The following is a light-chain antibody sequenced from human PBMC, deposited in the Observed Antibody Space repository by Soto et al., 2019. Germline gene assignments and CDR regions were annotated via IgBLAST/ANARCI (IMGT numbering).Light chain of an antibody. CDR3: QRSYSISPGWT. V-gene: IGKV1-39*01. J-gene: IGKJ1*01. CDR2: AAS. CDR1: QSISSY. Sequence: DIRITHSPSSLSASVGDRVTITCRASQSISSYLNWYQQKPGKAPKLLIYAASSLQSGVPSRFSGRRHGTHFTLTISSLQPEVFASHYRQRSYSISPGWTFGHGTKVDIX.